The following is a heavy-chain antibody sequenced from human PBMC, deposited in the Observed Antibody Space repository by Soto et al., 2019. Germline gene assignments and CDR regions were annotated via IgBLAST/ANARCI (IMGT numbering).Heavy chain of an antibody. CDR3: ARARLAARLTWFDP. CDR2: IYSGGST. CDR1: GFTVSSNY. V-gene: IGHV3-66*01. Sequence: EVQLVESGGGLVQPGGSLRLSCAASGFTVSSNYMSWVRQAPGKGLEWVSVIYSGGSTYYADSVKGRFTISRDNSKNTLYLKMNSLRAGDTAVYYCARARLAARLTWFDPWGREPWSPSPQ. J-gene: IGHJ5*02. D-gene: IGHD6-6*01.